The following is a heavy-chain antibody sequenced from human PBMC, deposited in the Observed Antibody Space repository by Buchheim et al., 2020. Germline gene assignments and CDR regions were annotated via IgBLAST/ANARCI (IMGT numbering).Heavy chain of an antibody. CDR2: INIRGTT. V-gene: IGHV4-39*07. D-gene: IGHD6-19*01. J-gene: IGHJ4*02. CDR1: GVSIYSTNYY. CDR3: ARVYQYNSGWYQFAY. Sequence: QLLLQESGPGLVKTSETLSLICTVSGVSIYSTNYYWGWIRQSPGKGLEWLGTINIRGTTYYTPSVTSRVPLSVDTSKNPCFLGLNSVTAADTAVYYCARVYQYNSGWYQFAYWGERIL.